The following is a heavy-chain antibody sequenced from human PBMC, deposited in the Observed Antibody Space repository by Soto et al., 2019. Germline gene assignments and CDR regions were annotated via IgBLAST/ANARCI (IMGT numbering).Heavy chain of an antibody. CDR1: GFTYSSCV. CDR2: ISANGSKR. J-gene: IGHJ4*02. Sequence: EVRMLESGGGVVQPGGSLRVACAASGFTYSSCVMAWVRQAPGKGLEGVASISANGSKRQYSESVSGRFTVASENSKYTLFLEINSLWPEDTSFYYCAKGLDSTRLYFDFWGQGTQLTVSS. V-gene: IGHV3-23*01. D-gene: IGHD1-1*01. CDR3: AKGLDSTRLYFDF.